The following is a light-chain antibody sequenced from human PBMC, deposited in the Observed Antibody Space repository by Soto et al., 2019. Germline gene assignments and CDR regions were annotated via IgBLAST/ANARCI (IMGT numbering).Light chain of an antibody. CDR1: QSVGKY. CDR3: QQRSNWPPSWT. CDR2: DAS. Sequence: EIVMTQSPATLSLCPGERATLSCRASQSVGKYLVWYQQKPGQAPRLLIYDASNRATGIPARFSGSGSGTDFTLTISSLEPEDFAVYYCQQRSNWPPSWTFGQGTKVDIK. V-gene: IGKV3-11*01. J-gene: IGKJ1*01.